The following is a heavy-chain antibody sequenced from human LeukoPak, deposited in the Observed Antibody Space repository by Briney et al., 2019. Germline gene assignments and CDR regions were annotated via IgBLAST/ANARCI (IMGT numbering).Heavy chain of an antibody. J-gene: IGHJ4*02. V-gene: IGHV3-53*01. D-gene: IGHD6-13*01. Sequence: GGSLRLSCAASGLTVSSNCMSWVRQAPGKGLEWVSFIYSGGSTYYTDSVKGRFTISRDNSKNTLYLQMNSLRAEDTAVYYCARAGPSSSWHQFDYWGQGTLVTVSS. CDR1: GLTVSSNC. CDR2: IYSGGST. CDR3: ARAGPSSSWHQFDY.